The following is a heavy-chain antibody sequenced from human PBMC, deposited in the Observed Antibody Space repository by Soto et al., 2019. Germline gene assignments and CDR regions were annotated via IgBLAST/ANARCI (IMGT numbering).Heavy chain of an antibody. J-gene: IGHJ6*02. CDR1: GFSLSTGGVG. CDR3: VHSRCGGDCLQSYSSHYYYGMDV. V-gene: IGHV2-5*02. Sequence: GSGPTLVNPTQTLTLTCTISGFSLSTGGVGVGWIRQPPGKALEWLALIYWDYDKRYSPSLKSRLTITKDTSKNQVVLTMINMDPVDTATYYCVHSRCGGDCLQSYSSHYYYGMDVWGQGTTVTVSS. CDR2: IYWDYDK. D-gene: IGHD2-21*02.